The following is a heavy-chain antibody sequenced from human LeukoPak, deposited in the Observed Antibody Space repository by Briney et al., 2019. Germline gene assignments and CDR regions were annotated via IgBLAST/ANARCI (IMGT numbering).Heavy chain of an antibody. CDR3: ARERMYSGSGSTYPYYDY. CDR2: ISSSSSYI. D-gene: IGHD3-10*01. V-gene: IGHV3-21*01. CDR1: GFTFSSYS. J-gene: IGHJ4*02. Sequence: PGGSLRLSCAASGFTFSSYSMNWVRQAPGQGLEWVSSISSSSSYIYYADSVKGRFTISRDNAKNALYLEMNSLRAEDTAEYFCARERMYSGSGSTYPYYDYWGQGTLVTVSS.